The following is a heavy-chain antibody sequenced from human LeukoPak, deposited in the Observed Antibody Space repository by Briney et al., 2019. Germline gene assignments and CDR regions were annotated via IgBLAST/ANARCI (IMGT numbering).Heavy chain of an antibody. CDR3: ARDGYSGYDLFYYYYYMDV. D-gene: IGHD5-12*01. V-gene: IGHV1-18*01. CDR1: GYTFTNYY. CDR2: ISAYNGYT. J-gene: IGHJ6*03. Sequence: ASVKVSCKASGYTFTNYYITWVRQAPGQGLEWMGWISAYNGYTNYAQKLQGRVTMTTDTSTSTAYMELRSLRSDDTAVYYCARDGYSGYDLFYYYYYMDVWGKGTTVTISS.